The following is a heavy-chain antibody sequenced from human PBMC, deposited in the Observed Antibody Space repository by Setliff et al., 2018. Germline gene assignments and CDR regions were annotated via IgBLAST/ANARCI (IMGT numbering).Heavy chain of an antibody. CDR1: GGYIGGTSYY. Sequence: PSETLSLTCIVSGGYIGGTSYYWGWIRQPPGKGLEWIGSIHFRGTTYYNPSLNSQVTISVDTSKNRFSLNLNSVTAADTAVYYCARVGVTSGWAYWGLGTLVTVSS. J-gene: IGHJ4*02. CDR3: ARVGVTSGWAY. D-gene: IGHD6-19*01. CDR2: IHFRGTT. V-gene: IGHV4-39*01.